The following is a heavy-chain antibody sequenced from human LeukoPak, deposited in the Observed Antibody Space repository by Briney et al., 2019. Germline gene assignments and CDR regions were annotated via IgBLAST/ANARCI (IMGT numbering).Heavy chain of an antibody. V-gene: IGHV1-18*01. J-gene: IGHJ4*02. D-gene: IGHD4-23*01. CDR2: ISAYNGNT. CDR3: ARSPPPGGNSDY. CDR1: GYTFTSYG. Sequence: ASVKVSCKASGYTFTSYGISWVRQAPGQGLEWMGWISAYNGNTNYAQKLQGRVTMTRDTSISTAYMELSRLRSDDTAVYYCARSPPPGGNSDYWGQGTLVTVSS.